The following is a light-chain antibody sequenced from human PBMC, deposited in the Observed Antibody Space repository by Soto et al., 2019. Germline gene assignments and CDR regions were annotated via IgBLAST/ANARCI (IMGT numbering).Light chain of an antibody. CDR3: QQRSKWPGA. CDR2: DAS. CDR1: QSIGTY. Sequence: IVLTQSPPTLSLSPGERATLSCRASQSIGTYLAWYQQKPGQAPRLLIYDASKRATDIPARFSGSGSGTDFTLTISSLEPEDLAVYYCQQRSKWPGAFGGGTKVEIK. J-gene: IGKJ4*01. V-gene: IGKV3-11*01.